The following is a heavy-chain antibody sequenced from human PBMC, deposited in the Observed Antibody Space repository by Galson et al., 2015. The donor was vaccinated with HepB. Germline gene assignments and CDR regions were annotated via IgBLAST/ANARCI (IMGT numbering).Heavy chain of an antibody. CDR1: GFMFRSYG. Sequence: SLRLSCAASGFMFRSYGMHWVRQAPGKGLEWVAVISYDGTNTYYADSVRGRFTISRDNSKNTLFLQMNSLRSEDTAVYYCAKDKSGGYIYGFDYWGQGTLVTVSS. CDR2: ISYDGTNT. V-gene: IGHV3-30*18. J-gene: IGHJ4*02. CDR3: AKDKSGGYIYGFDY. D-gene: IGHD5-18*01.